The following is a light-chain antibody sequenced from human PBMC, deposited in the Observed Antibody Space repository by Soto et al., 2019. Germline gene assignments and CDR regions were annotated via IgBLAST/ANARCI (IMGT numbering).Light chain of an antibody. V-gene: IGKV3-20*01. J-gene: IGKJ1*01. CDR3: QQYGSSGT. Sequence: EIVLTQSPVTLSLSPGERATLSFTASRDVRRYLAWYQQKPGQAPRLLIYGASNRATGIPDRFSGSGSGTDFTLTISRLEPEDFAVYYCQQYGSSGTFGQGTKVDIK. CDR1: RDVRRY. CDR2: GAS.